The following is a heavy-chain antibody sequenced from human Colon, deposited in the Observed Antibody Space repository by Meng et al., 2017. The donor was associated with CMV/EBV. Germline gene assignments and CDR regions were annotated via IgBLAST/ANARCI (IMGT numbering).Heavy chain of an antibody. CDR2: ISSSGRIT. V-gene: IGHV3-64*02. CDR1: GFTFSNFA. CDR3: ARTRYDSCIDN. Sequence: GESLKISCVGSGFTFSNFAMHWVRQAPDKGLEYVSGISSSGRITYYADSVKGRFTVSRDTSKNTLYLHMGSLRPEDMALYHCARTRYDSCIDNWGQGTLVTVSS. J-gene: IGHJ4*02. D-gene: IGHD1-20*01.